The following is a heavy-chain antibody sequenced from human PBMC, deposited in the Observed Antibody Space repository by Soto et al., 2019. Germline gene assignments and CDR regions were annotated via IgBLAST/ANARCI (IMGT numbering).Heavy chain of an antibody. V-gene: IGHV1-46*03. J-gene: IGHJ4*02. Sequence: QVQLVQSGAEVKKPGASVKVSCKASGYTFTSDYINWVRQAPGQGLEWMGIINPSGGTTNYAQKFQGRVTMTGDTSTNTVYMELTSLRSDDRAVYYCARSVIADYWGQGTLVTVSS. D-gene: IGHD6-13*01. CDR1: GYTFTSDY. CDR3: ARSVIADY. CDR2: INPSGGTT.